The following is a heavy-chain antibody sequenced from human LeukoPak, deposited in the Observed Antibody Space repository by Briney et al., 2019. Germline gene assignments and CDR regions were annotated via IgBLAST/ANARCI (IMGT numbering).Heavy chain of an antibody. J-gene: IGHJ4*02. CDR3: ARASHGYNDY. CDR1: GDSVSSNSAA. CDR2: TYYRSKWYN. V-gene: IGHV6-1*01. D-gene: IGHD5-18*01. Sequence: SQTLSLTCAISGDSVSSNSAAWIWIRQSPSRGLEWLGRTYYRSKWYNDHAVSVRSRITINPDTSNNHFSLQLSSVTPEDTAVYYCARASHGYNDYWGQGTLVTVSS.